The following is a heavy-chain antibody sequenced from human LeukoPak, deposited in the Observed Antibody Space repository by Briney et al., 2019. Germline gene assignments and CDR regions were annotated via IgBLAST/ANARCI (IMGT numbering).Heavy chain of an antibody. J-gene: IGHJ2*01. D-gene: IGHD3-3*01. Sequence: SETLSLTCTVSGGSISSYYWSWIRQPPGKGLEWIGYIYYSGSTNYNPSLKSRVTISVDTSKNQFSLKLSSVTAADTAVYYWARLIDFGVVITLNWYFDLWGRGTLVTVSS. CDR1: GGSISSYY. V-gene: IGHV4-59*08. CDR3: ARLIDFGVVITLNWYFDL. CDR2: IYYSGST.